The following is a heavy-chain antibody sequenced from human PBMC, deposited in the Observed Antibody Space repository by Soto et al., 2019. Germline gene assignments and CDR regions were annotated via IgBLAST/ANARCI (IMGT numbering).Heavy chain of an antibody. CDR1: GYSFTPYY. D-gene: IGHD1-20*01. V-gene: IGHV1-46*01. J-gene: IGHJ4*02. CDR3: VSNSLGPFPGLGY. CDR2: MNPRDGPT. Sequence: QVQLVQSGAEVKKPGASVNVSCKASGYSFTPYYLHWIRQAPGQGLERMGDMNPRDGPTRYAKIFQYRVTMIMDTSTSTAYITRSSLRSVDSGIYYCVSNSLGPFPGLGYWGPGALVIVSS.